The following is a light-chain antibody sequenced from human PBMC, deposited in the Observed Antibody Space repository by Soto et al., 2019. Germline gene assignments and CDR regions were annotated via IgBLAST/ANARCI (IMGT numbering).Light chain of an antibody. V-gene: IGKV1-5*01. CDR1: QSISGW. CDR2: DAS. J-gene: IGKJ1*01. Sequence: GDIVPITFRASQSISGWLAWYQQKPGKTPRLLIYDASSLQSGVPSRFSGSGSATEFTLTISTLQPDDFATYYCQQYNSYSLTFGQGTKVDIK. CDR3: QQYNSYSLT.